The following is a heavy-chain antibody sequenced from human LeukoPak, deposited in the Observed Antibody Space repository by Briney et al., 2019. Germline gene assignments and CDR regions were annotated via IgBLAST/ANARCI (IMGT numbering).Heavy chain of an antibody. CDR2: IYHSGST. J-gene: IGHJ6*03. D-gene: IGHD6-13*01. CDR3: AREYSSSWGLNYYYMDV. V-gene: IGHV4-59*01. CDR1: GGSISSYY. Sequence: PSETLSLTCTVSGGSISSYYWTWIRQPPGKRLEWIGSIYHSGSTNYNPSLKSRVTILIDTSKTQFSLKVGSVTAADTAVYYCAREYSSSWGLNYYYMDVWGKGTTVTVSS.